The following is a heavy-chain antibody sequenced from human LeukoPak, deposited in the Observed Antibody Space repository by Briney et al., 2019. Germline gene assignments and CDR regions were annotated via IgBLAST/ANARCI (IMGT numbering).Heavy chain of an antibody. CDR3: ATVSQLVWDAFDI. J-gene: IGHJ3*02. CDR2: FDPEDGET. Sequence: ASVKVSCKVSGYTLTELSMHWVRQAPGKGLEWMGGFDPEDGETIYAQKFQGRVTMTEDTSTDTAYMELSSLRSEDTAVYYCATVSQLVWDAFDIWGQGTMATVSS. D-gene: IGHD6-13*01. CDR1: GYTLTELS. V-gene: IGHV1-24*01.